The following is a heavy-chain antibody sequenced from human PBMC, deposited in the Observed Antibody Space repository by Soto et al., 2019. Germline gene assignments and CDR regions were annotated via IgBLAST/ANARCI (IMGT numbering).Heavy chain of an antibody. V-gene: IGHV3-23*01. CDR1: GFTFSSYA. D-gene: IGHD1-1*01. CDR2: ISGSGGST. CDR3: AKMGTAFVY. J-gene: IGHJ4*02. Sequence: PGESLKISCAASGFTFSSYAMSWVRQAPGKGLEWVSAISGSGGSTYYADSVKGRFTISRDNSKNTLYLQINCLRVEDTAVYYCAKMGTAFVYWGQGTLVTVSS.